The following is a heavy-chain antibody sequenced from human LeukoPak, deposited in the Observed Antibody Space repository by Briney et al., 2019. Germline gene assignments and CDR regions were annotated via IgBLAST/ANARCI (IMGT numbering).Heavy chain of an antibody. CDR1: GFTFSSSG. D-gene: IGHD3-22*01. CDR3: ARSLEAYYDSSGYYYHNDAFDI. CDR2: IYSGGST. Sequence: GGSLRLSCAASGFTFSSSGMHWVRQAPGRGLEWVSVIYSGGSTYYADSVKGRFTISRDNSKNTLYLQMNSLRAEDTAVYYCARSLEAYYDSSGYYYHNDAFDIWGQGTMVTVSS. J-gene: IGHJ3*02. V-gene: IGHV3-66*01.